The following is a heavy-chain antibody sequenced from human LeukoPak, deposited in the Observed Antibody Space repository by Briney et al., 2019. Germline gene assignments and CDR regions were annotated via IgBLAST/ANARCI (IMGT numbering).Heavy chain of an antibody. J-gene: IGHJ6*02. CDR1: GFTFSSYG. Sequence: GGSLRLSCAASGFTFSSYGMHWVRQAPGKGLEWVAVIWYDGSNRYYADSVRGRFTISRDNSKNTLYLQMNSLRTEDTALHYCARDRGYYYASGTRGYYYYGMDIWGQGTTVTVSS. CDR3: ARDRGYYYASGTRGYYYYGMDI. D-gene: IGHD3-10*01. V-gene: IGHV3-33*01. CDR2: IWYDGSNR.